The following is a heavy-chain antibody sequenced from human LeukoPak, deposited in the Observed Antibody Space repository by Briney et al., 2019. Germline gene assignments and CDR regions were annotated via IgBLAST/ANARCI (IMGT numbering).Heavy chain of an antibody. CDR3: ARSSRIQLRFLFGY. Sequence: ASVKVSCKASGGTFSSYAISWVRHAPGQGLEWVGGIIPIFGTANYAQKFQGRVTITTDESTSTAYMELSSLRSEDTAVYYCARSSRIQLRFLFGYWGQGTLVTVSS. CDR2: IIPIFGTA. D-gene: IGHD5-18*01. J-gene: IGHJ4*02. V-gene: IGHV1-69*05. CDR1: GGTFSSYA.